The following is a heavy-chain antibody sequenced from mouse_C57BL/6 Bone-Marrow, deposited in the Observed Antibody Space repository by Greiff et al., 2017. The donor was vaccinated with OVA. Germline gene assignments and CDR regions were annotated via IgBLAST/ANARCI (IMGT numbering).Heavy chain of an antibody. D-gene: IGHD3-3*01. Sequence: EVQLQESGAELVKPGASVTLSCTASGFNITDYYMHWVKQRTEQSLAWIGWIYPDDGVTNSAPTFPGKATITADTSSNAAYLQLRSLTSEYAAVYYCARGGPCYFDYWGQGTTLTVSS. CDR3: ARGGPCYFDY. CDR2: IYPDDGVT. J-gene: IGHJ2*01. V-gene: IGHV14-2*01. CDR1: GFNITDYY.